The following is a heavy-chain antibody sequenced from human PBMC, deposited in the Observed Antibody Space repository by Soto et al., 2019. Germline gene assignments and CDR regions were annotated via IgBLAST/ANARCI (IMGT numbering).Heavy chain of an antibody. J-gene: IGHJ6*02. CDR1: GYNFTSYG. CDR3: ARFSGGVYNTYYFYYGMDV. Sequence: ASVKVSCKASGYNFTSYGISWVRQAPGQGLDWMGWITTYNGSTKYAQDLQGRVTMTTDTSTSTAYMELRSLRSDDTAVYYCARFSGGVYNTYYFYYGMDVWGQGTTVTVSS. V-gene: IGHV1-18*04. D-gene: IGHD2-15*01. CDR2: ITTYNGST.